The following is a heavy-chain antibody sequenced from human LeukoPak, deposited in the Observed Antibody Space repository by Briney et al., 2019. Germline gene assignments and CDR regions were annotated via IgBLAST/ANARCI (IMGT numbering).Heavy chain of an antibody. CDR2: IYTDGRT. D-gene: IGHD3-10*01. V-gene: IGHV3-66*01. J-gene: IGHJ4*02. CDR3: SVCYYGSYPPTNFDY. CDR1: GFTVSSRY. Sequence: GGSLRLSCAVSGFTVSSRYISWVRQAPGKGGGGVSFIYTDGRTYNTEYVQGRFTITTDIVNNTTYLQMNRLRAEAAALYFCSVCYYGSYPPTNFDYWGQGTLVTVSS.